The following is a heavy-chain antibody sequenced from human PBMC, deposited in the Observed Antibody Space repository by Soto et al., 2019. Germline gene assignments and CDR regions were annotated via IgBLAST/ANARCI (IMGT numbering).Heavy chain of an antibody. CDR1: GFTFSSYA. D-gene: IGHD6-13*01. V-gene: IGHV3-30-3*01. J-gene: IGHJ5*02. CDR2: ISYDGSNK. CDR3: ARDAGIAAADKGVGWFDP. Sequence: QVQLVESGGGVVQPGRSLRLSCAASGFTFSSYAMHWVRQAPGKGLEWVAVISYDGSNKYYADSVKGRFTISRDNSKNTLYLQMNSLRAEDTAVYYCARDAGIAAADKGVGWFDPCGQGTLVTVSS.